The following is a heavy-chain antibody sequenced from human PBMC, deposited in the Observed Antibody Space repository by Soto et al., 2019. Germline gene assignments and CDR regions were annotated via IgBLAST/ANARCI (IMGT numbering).Heavy chain of an antibody. Sequence: QVQLVQSGAEVKKPGSSVKVSCKASGGTFSSYTISWVRQAPGQGLEWMGRIIPILGIANYAQKFQGRVTITADKYTSTAYMELSSLRSEDTAVYYCASGLANAHRRLDYWGQGTLVTVSS. CDR1: GGTFSSYT. J-gene: IGHJ4*02. CDR2: IIPILGIA. D-gene: IGHD3-16*01. V-gene: IGHV1-69*02. CDR3: ASGLANAHRRLDY.